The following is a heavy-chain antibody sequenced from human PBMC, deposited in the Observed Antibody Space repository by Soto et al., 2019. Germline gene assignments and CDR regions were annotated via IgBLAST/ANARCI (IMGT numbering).Heavy chain of an antibody. CDR1: GFTFSTYS. CDR2: ISGSGNYR. V-gene: IGHV3-21*01. D-gene: IGHD3-10*01. Sequence: GGSLRLSCSASGFTFSTYSMNWVRRAPGKGLEWVSSISGSGNYRYFADSVKGRFTISRDNAKNSVFLQMNSLRAEDTAMYYCARAFGDVGDYWGLGTLVTVSS. CDR3: ARAFGDVGDY. J-gene: IGHJ4*02.